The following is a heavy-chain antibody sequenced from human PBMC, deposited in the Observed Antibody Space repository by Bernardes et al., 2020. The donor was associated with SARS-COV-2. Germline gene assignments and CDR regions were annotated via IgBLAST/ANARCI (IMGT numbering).Heavy chain of an antibody. J-gene: IGHJ3*02. Sequence: VGSLILSCAASGFSFRTYSMKWVRQAPGQGLEWVSSISNSGSTIFYADSVKGRFTISRDNAKNSVYLQMNSLRVEDTAVYYCARRYYGSGRPEAFDIWGQGTLVTVSS. CDR2: ISNSGSTI. CDR3: ARRYYGSGRPEAFDI. V-gene: IGHV3-21*01. D-gene: IGHD3-10*01. CDR1: GFSFRTYS.